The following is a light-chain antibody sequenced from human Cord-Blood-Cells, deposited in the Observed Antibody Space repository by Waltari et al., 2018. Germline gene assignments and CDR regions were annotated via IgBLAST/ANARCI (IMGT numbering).Light chain of an antibody. J-gene: IGLJ3*02. CDR1: SSNTGSNT. Sequence: QSVLTQPPSASGTPGQRVTLSCSGSSSNTGSNTVNWYQQLPGPAPKLLIDRNNQRPSGVPDRFSGSKSGTSASLAISGLQAEDEADYYCAAWDDSLNGWVFGGGTKLTVL. V-gene: IGLV1-44*01. CDR3: AAWDDSLNGWV. CDR2: RNN.